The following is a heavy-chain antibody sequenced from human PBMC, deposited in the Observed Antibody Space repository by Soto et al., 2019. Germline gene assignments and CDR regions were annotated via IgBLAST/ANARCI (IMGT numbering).Heavy chain of an antibody. V-gene: IGHV3-30-3*01. CDR3: ARRFSYDSGSFDY. D-gene: IGHD3-22*01. J-gene: IGHJ4*02. CDR1: GFTFSGYA. Sequence: QVQLLESGGGVVQPGRSLRLSCAASGFTFSGYAMYWVRQAPGKGLEWVALISHDGGHEYYTDSVKGRFSISRDNSKSTVYLQMHSLRAEDTAVYYCARRFSYDSGSFDYWGQGTLVTVSS. CDR2: ISHDGGHE.